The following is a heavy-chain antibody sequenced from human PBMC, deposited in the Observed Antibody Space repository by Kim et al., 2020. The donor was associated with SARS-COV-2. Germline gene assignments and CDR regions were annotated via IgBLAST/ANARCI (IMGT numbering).Heavy chain of an antibody. CDR3: AKDPYCSSTSCYQGY. D-gene: IGHD2-2*01. J-gene: IGHJ4*02. V-gene: IGHV3-30*18. Sequence: GGSLRLSCAASGFTFSSYGMHWVRQAPGKGLEWVAVISYDGSNKYYADSVKGRFTISRDNSKNTLYLQMNSLRAEDTAVYYCAKDPYCSSTSCYQGYWGQGTLVTVSS. CDR2: ISYDGSNK. CDR1: GFTFSSYG.